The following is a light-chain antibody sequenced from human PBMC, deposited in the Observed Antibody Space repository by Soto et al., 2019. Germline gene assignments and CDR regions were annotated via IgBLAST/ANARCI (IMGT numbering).Light chain of an antibody. CDR2: DAS. V-gene: IGKV1-9*01. CDR1: QGISSY. Sequence: DIQLTQSPSFLSASVGDRVTITCRASQGISSYLAWYQQKPGKAPDLLIYDASKLQSGVPASFSGSESGTEFTLTIASLQPDDFATYYCQQYYNYSTFGQGTKV. CDR3: QQYYNYST. J-gene: IGKJ1*01.